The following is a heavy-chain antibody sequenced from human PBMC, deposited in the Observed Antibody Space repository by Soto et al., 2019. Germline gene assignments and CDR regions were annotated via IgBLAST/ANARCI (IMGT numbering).Heavy chain of an antibody. V-gene: IGHV3-23*01. Sequence: GSLRLSCEASGFTFTSYAMHWVRQAPGEGQGLRRGLEWVSAISGSGGSTYYADSVKGRFTISRDNSKNTAYLQMNSLESEDTAVYYCSRDDSDWFFNWGRGTLVTVSS. J-gene: IGHJ4*02. CDR2: ISGSGGST. CDR1: GFTFTSYA. D-gene: IGHD3-9*01. CDR3: SRDDSDWFFN.